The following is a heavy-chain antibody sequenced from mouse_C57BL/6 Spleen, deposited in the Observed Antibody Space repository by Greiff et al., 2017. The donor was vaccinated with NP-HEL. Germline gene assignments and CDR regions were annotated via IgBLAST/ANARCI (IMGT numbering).Heavy chain of an antibody. V-gene: IGHV5-6*02. Sequence: DVMLVESGGDLVKPGGSLKLSCAASGFTFSSYGMSWVRQTPDKRLEWVATISSGGSYTYYPDSVKGRFTISRDNAKNTLYLQMSSLKSEDTAMYYCARHPSYGSSLYYYAMDYWGQGTSVTVSS. CDR1: GFTFSSYG. D-gene: IGHD1-1*01. CDR2: ISSGGSYT. J-gene: IGHJ4*01. CDR3: ARHPSYGSSLYYYAMDY.